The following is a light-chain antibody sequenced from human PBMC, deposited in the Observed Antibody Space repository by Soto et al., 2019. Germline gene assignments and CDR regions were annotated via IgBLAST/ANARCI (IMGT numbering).Light chain of an antibody. CDR1: QHINNW. J-gene: IGKJ1*01. CDR3: QHMRT. V-gene: IGKV1-5*01. CDR2: DAS. Sequence: DIQMTQSPSTLSASIGDRVTITCRASQHINNWIAWYQQKPGKAPKFLIYDASTLESGVPSRFSGSGFGTEFSLTISSLQHDDFGSYYCQHMRTFGQGTKVEMK.